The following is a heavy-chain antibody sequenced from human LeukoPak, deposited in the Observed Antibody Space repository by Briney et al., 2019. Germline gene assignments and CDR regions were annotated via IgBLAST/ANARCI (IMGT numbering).Heavy chain of an antibody. Sequence: PGGSLRLSCAASGFTFSSYSMNWVRQAPGKGLEWVASVSSSSGYTYCADSVKGRFTISRDNAKNSLYLQMDSLRAQDTAVYYCAREIVSSNSFDYWGQGTLLTVSS. CDR3: AREIVSSNSFDY. J-gene: IGHJ4*02. V-gene: IGHV3-21*01. D-gene: IGHD4-11*01. CDR1: GFTFSSYS. CDR2: VSSSSGYT.